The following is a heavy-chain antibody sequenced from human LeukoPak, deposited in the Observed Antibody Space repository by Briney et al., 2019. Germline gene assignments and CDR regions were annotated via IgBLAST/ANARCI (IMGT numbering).Heavy chain of an antibody. V-gene: IGHV3-11*04. J-gene: IGHJ4*02. Sequence: GGSLRLSCAASGFTFSDYYMSWIRQAPGKGLEWVSYISSSGSTIYYADSVKGRFTISRDNAKNSLYLQMNSLRAEDTAVYYCAREEESRSYKLRPTYSYYFDYWGQGTLVTVSS. CDR3: AREEESRSYKLRPTYSYYFDY. CDR1: GFTFSDYY. D-gene: IGHD1-26*01. CDR2: ISSSGSTI.